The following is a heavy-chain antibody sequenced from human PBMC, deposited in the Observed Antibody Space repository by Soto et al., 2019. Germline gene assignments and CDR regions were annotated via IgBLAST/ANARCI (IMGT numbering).Heavy chain of an antibody. CDR3: AKLYAGYVDNWFDP. D-gene: IGHD5-12*01. CDR1: RFSFSSYA. CDR2: ISSRGGNT. V-gene: IGHV3-23*01. Sequence: PGESRRLSWAAARFSFSSYAMRWVRQAPGEVREWVAAISSRGGNTLYADSVEGRFSIARDNSKNTLYLQMNSLRAEDTAVYYYAKLYAGYVDNWFDPWGQGTLVTVSS. J-gene: IGHJ5*02.